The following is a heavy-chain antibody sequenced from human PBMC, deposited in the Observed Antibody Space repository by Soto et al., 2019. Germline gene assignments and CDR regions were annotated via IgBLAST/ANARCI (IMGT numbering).Heavy chain of an antibody. Sequence: KASETLSLTCTVSGVSVSSGSYYWYWIRQPPGKGLEWIGYIYNSKSTNYNPSLKSRVTISVDTSKNHFSLKLSSVTAADTAVYYCTRERGSWLRFFDFWGLGTLVTVSS. D-gene: IGHD5-12*01. CDR1: GVSVSSGSYY. V-gene: IGHV4-61*01. J-gene: IGHJ4*02. CDR3: TRERGSWLRFFDF. CDR2: IYNSKST.